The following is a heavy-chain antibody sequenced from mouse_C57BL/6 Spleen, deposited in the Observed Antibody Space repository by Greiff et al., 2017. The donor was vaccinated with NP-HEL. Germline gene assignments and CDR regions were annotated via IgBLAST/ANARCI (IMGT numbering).Heavy chain of an antibody. CDR1: GFSLTSYG. CDR2: IWSGGST. Sequence: VKLVESGPGLVAPSQSLSITCTVSGFSLTSYGVHWVRQPPGKGLEWLVVIWSGGSTIYNAAPKSRLSISKDNTKSQVFLKMNSLQTDDTAMYYCARHAYYYAMDYWGQGTSVTVSS. J-gene: IGHJ4*01. CDR3: ARHAYYYAMDY. V-gene: IGHV2-6-1*01.